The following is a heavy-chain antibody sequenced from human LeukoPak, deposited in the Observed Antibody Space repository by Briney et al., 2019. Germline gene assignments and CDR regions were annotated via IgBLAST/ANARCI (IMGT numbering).Heavy chain of an antibody. Sequence: HPGRSLRLSCAASGFTFSSYGMHWVRQAPGKGLEWVAVISYDGSNKYYADSVKGRFTISRDNSKNTLYLQMNSLRAEDTAVYYCAKAGVYYDSSGYRGPGWFDPWGQGTLVTVSS. CDR3: AKAGVYYDSSGYRGPGWFDP. CDR1: GFTFSSYG. J-gene: IGHJ5*02. CDR2: ISYDGSNK. D-gene: IGHD3-22*01. V-gene: IGHV3-30*18.